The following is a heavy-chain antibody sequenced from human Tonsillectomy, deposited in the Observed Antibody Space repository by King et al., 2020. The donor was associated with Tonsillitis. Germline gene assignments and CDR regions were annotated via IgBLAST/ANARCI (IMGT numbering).Heavy chain of an antibody. CDR3: VRDESGDYDFDY. D-gene: IGHD4-17*01. J-gene: IGHJ4*02. CDR1: GFTFSSYE. Sequence: VQLVESGGGLVQPGGSLRLSCAASGFTFSSYEMNWVRQAPGKGLEGLSFIGERGSTMRYAESVKGRFTISRDNTKNSLFLQMSSLRAEDYAVYYCVRDESGDYDFDYWGQGILVTVSS. CDR2: IGERGSTM. V-gene: IGHV3-48*03.